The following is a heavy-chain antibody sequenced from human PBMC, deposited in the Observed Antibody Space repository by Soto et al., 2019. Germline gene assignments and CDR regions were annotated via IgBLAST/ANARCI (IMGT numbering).Heavy chain of an antibody. Sequence: EMQLVESGGGLVKPGGSLRLSCAASGFTFSSHHMQWVRQAPGKGLEWVSYIRDNSATKYYADSVRGRFTISIDNAQNSVFLQMNSLTVEDTAVYYCARDYLFAFDLWGQGTMFTVSS. CDR2: IRDNSATK. CDR3: ARDYLFAFDL. CDR1: GFTFSSHH. V-gene: IGHV3-48*01. J-gene: IGHJ3*01.